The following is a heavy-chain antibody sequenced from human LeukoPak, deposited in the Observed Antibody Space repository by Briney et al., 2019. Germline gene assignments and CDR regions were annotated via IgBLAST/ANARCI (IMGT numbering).Heavy chain of an antibody. V-gene: IGHV1-46*01. CDR1: GYTFTSYY. CDR3: ARVFSSSWYTDDAFDI. J-gene: IGHJ3*02. Sequence: ASVKVSCKASGYTFTSYYMHWVRQAPGQGLEWMVIINPSGGSTSYAQKFQGRVTMTRDTSTSTLYMELSSLRSEDTAVYYCARVFSSSWYTDDAFDIWGQGTMVTVSS. CDR2: INPSGGST. D-gene: IGHD6-13*01.